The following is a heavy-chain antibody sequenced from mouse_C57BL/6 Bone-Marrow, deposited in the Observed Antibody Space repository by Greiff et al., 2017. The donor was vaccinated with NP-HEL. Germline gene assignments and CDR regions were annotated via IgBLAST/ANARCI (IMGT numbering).Heavy chain of an antibody. CDR2: IYPRSGNT. CDR1: GYTFTSYG. CDR3: ARKVRLLGAY. J-gene: IGHJ3*01. V-gene: IGHV1-81*01. Sequence: VQLQQSGAELARPGASVKLSCKASGYTFTSYGISWVKQRTGQGLEWIGEIYPRSGNTYYNEKFKGKATLTADKSSSTAYMELRSLTSEDSAVYFCARKVRLLGAYWGQGTLVTVAA. D-gene: IGHD2-3*01.